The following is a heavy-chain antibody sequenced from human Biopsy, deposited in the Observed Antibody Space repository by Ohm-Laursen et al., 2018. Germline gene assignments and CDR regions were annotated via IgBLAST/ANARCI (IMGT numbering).Heavy chain of an antibody. V-gene: IGHV1-2*02. CDR2: INCKTGAT. D-gene: IGHD2-8*01. CDR3: AKDPLNGHKHFDY. Sequence: SVKVSCKASSYTFTDYNIHWMRQAPGQGLEWLGYINCKTGATNYAQKFQGTVTMTRDTSISTAYLALGSLRSADTAIYYCAKDPLNGHKHFDYWGQGSLVTVSS. J-gene: IGHJ4*02. CDR1: SYTFTDYN.